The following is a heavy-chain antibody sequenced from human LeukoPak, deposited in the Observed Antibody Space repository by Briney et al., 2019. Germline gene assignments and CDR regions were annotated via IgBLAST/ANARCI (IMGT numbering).Heavy chain of an antibody. CDR1: GFTFSSYW. D-gene: IGHD4-17*01. V-gene: IGHV3-74*01. Sequence: GGSLRLSCAASGFTFSSYWMHWVRQVPGKGLVWVSRINSDGSRTTYADYVKGRFTISRDNAKNTLYLQMNSLRAEDTAVYYCARGANDDYRFDYWRQGTLVTVSS. J-gene: IGHJ4*02. CDR3: ARGANDDYRFDY. CDR2: INSDGSRT.